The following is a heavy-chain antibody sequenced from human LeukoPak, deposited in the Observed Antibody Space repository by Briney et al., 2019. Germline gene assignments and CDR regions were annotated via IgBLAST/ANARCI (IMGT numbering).Heavy chain of an antibody. J-gene: IGHJ4*02. D-gene: IGHD4-23*01. CDR3: AREGELNTVAPIFDY. V-gene: IGHV4-30-4*01. CDR2: IYYSGST. Sequence: SETLSLTCTVSGGSISSGEYYWSWIRQPPGKGLEWIGYIYYSGSTYYNPSLKSRVTISVDTSKNQFSLKLSSVTAADTAVYYCAREGELNTVAPIFDYWGQGTLVTVSS. CDR1: GGSISSGEYY.